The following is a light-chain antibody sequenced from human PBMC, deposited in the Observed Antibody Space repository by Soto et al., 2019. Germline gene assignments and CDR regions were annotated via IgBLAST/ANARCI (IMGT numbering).Light chain of an antibody. CDR3: QQSYSTPPST. CDR1: QSISSY. Sequence: DIQMTQSPSSLSAFVGGRLTITCRARQSISSYLIWYQQKPGKAPKLLIYAASSLQSGVPSRVSGSGSGTDFTLTISSLQPEDFATYYCQQSYSTPPSTFGQGTRWIS. J-gene: IGKJ1*01. CDR2: AAS. V-gene: IGKV1-39*01.